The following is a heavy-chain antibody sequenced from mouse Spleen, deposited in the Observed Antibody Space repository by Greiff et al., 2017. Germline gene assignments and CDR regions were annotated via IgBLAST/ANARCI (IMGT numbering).Heavy chain of an antibody. CDR2: INPSTGGT. V-gene: IGHV1-42*01. J-gene: IGHJ3*01. D-gene: IGHD2-4*01. Sequence: VQLQQSGPELVKPGASVKISCKASGYSFTGYYMNWVKQSPEKSLEWIGEINPSTGGTTYNQKFKAKATLTVDKSSSTAYMQLKSLTSEDSAVYYCANLYDYEDAYWGQGTLVTVSA. CDR1: GYSFTGYY. CDR3: ANLYDYEDAY.